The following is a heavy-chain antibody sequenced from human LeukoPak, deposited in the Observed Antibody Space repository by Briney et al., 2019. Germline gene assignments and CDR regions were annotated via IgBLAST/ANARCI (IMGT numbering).Heavy chain of an antibody. J-gene: IGHJ4*02. CDR1: GFTFSSYW. Sequence: GGSLRLSCAASGFTFSSYWMSWVRQAPGKGLEWVANIKQDGSEKYYVDSVKGRFTISRDNAKNSLYLQMNSLRSDDTAVYYCARVSRLYHDTSGRIFDYWGQGTLVTVSS. CDR3: ARVSRLYHDTSGRIFDY. D-gene: IGHD3-22*01. V-gene: IGHV3-7*03. CDR2: IKQDGSEK.